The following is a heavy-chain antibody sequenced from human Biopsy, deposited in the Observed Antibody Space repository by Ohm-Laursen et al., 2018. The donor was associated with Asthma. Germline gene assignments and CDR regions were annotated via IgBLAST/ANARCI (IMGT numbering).Heavy chain of an antibody. CDR3: ARVASYGDLYFGIDV. CDR1: GAYIGSRDHH. V-gene: IGHV4-30-4*01. CDR2: VFWSGTT. D-gene: IGHD4-17*01. J-gene: IGHJ6*02. Sequence: TLSLTCSVGGAYIGSRDHHWSWIRQSTGTGLEWIGFVFWSGTTRYNRSLERRLSISIDTTRNEFSMTLRSVTAADSAVYFCARVASYGDLYFGIDVWGPGTTVSVS.